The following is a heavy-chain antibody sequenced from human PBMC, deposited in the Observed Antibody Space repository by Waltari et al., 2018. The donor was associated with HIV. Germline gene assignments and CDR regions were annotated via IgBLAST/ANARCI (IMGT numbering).Heavy chain of an antibody. CDR3: ARSNWFYGMNYQYYFFMDV. J-gene: IGHJ6*02. V-gene: IGHV4-39*01. CDR1: GGFTRSGNHS. CDR2: IFYSGTT. D-gene: IGHD3-9*01. Sequence: QLGLQESGPRLVKPSETLSLTCTLYGGFTRSGNHSWGRFRQSPGKGLEWIGNIFYSGTTYYSPSLRRRVSIGVDTSKNQFSLKMRSVSATDTAVYYCARSNWFYGMNYQYYFFMDVWGQGTTVTV.